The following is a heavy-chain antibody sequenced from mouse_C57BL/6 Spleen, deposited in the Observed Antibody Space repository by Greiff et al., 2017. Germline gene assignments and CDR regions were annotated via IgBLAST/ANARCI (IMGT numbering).Heavy chain of an antibody. Sequence: EVKVEESGGGLVQPGGSLSLSCAASGFTFTDYYMSWVRQPPGKALEWLGFIRNKANGYTTEYSASVKGRFTISRDNSQSILYLQMNALRAEDSATYYCARYYYGSSYAMDYWGQGTSVTVSS. CDR3: ARYYYGSSYAMDY. CDR1: GFTFTDYY. V-gene: IGHV7-3*01. CDR2: IRNKANGYTT. J-gene: IGHJ4*01. D-gene: IGHD1-1*01.